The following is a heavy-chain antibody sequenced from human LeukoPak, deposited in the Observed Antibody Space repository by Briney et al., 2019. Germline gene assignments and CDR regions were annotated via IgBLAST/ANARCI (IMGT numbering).Heavy chain of an antibody. J-gene: IGHJ4*02. CDR1: GGSFSGYY. CDR3: ARDETVSFDY. CDR2: ISSSSSYI. V-gene: IGHV3-21*01. D-gene: IGHD4-17*01. Sequence: ETLSLTCAVYGGSFSGYYWSWIRQPPGKGLEWVSSISSSSSYIYYADSVKGRFTISRDNAKNSLYLQMNSLRAEDTAVYYCARDETVSFDYWGQGTLVTVSS.